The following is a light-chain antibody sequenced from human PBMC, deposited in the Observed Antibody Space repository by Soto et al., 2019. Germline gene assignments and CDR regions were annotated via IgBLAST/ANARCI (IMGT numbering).Light chain of an antibody. CDR2: AAY. CDR1: QSIAGY. Sequence: DIQMTQSPSTLSASVGDRVTITCRASQSIAGYLNWYQQKPGKAPKLLISAAYNLQSGVPSRFSGSGSGTDFTLTISSLQPDDFATYYCQQSYTTPQTFGQGTRLEI. V-gene: IGKV1-39*01. CDR3: QQSYTTPQT. J-gene: IGKJ5*01.